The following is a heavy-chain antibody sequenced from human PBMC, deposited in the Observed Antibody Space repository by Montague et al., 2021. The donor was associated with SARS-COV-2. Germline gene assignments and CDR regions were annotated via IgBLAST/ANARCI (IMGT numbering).Heavy chain of an antibody. CDR2: IYDTGII. J-gene: IGHJ3*01. Sequence: SETLSLTCSVSGASVTSESWGWIRQTPGKGLEWIAYIYDTGIIDYHPSLRSRTTIAVDTSKTQLSLKLTPVSAADTAAYFCAREREGRDIFDLWGQGTMVTVSS. CDR1: GASVTSES. D-gene: IGHD2-15*01. CDR3: AREREGRDIFDL. V-gene: IGHV4-59*02.